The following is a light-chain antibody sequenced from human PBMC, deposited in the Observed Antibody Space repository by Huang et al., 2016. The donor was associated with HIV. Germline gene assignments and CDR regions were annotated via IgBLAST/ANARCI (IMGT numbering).Light chain of an antibody. CDR3: QQYGNSPLT. CDR2: GAS. CDR1: QSVYSRY. V-gene: IGKV3-20*01. J-gene: IGKJ4*01. Sequence: EIVLTQSPGTLSLSPGERATLSCRARQSVYSRYLAWYQHKPGKAPRLLIYGASNRATGIPDRFSGSGSGTDFTLTISRLEPEDFAVYYCQQYGNSPLTFGGGTKVEIK.